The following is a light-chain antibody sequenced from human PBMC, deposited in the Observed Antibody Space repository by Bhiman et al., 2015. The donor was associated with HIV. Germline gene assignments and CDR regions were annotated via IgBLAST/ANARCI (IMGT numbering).Light chain of an antibody. CDR2: TNT. Sequence: QSVLTQPPSMSGAPGQRVTISCTGSSSNIGAGYDVHWYQQLPRTAPKLLIYTNTNRPSGVPDRFSGSKSGTSASLAISGLQSEDEADYYCAAWDDSLNAPYVFGTGTKVTVL. CDR1: SSNIGAGYD. V-gene: IGLV1-50*01. J-gene: IGLJ1*01. CDR3: AAWDDSLNAPYV.